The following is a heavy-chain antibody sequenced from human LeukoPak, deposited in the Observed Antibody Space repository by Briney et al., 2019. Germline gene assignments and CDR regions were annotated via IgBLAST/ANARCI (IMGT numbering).Heavy chain of an antibody. V-gene: IGHV3-23*01. D-gene: IGHD3-22*01. CDR3: AKALRRYSSGYYFDY. Sequence: GGSLRLPCAASGFTFSSYAMSWVRQAPGKGLEWVSAISGSGGSTYYADSVKGRFTISRDNSKNTLYLQMNSLRAEDTAVYYCAKALRRYSSGYYFDYWGQGTLVTVSS. J-gene: IGHJ4*02. CDR1: GFTFSSYA. CDR2: ISGSGGST.